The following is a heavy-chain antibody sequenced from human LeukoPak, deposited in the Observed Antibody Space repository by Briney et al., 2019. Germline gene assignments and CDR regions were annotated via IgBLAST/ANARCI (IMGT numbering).Heavy chain of an antibody. CDR1: GYTFTSYY. V-gene: IGHV1-46*01. Sequence: ASVKVSCKASGYTFTSYYMHWVRQAPGQGLEWMGIINPSGGSTSYAQKFQGRVTMTRDTSTSTVYMELSSLRSEDTAVYYCARRPYYYGSGSYLMDYWSQGTLVTVSS. D-gene: IGHD3-10*01. CDR3: ARRPYYYGSGSYLMDY. J-gene: IGHJ4*02. CDR2: INPSGGST.